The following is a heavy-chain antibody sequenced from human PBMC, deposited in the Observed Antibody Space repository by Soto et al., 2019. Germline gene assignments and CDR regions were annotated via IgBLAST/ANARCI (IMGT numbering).Heavy chain of an antibody. D-gene: IGHD2-8*01. V-gene: IGHV3-23*01. J-gene: IGHJ4*02. Sequence: EVQLLESGGGLVQPGGSLRLSCAASGFTFSSYAMSWVRQAPGKGLEWVSAISGSGGSTYYADSVKGRFTISRDNSTNTLYLQMNRLRAEDTAVYYCAKGDIVLLVYAPPDYWGQGTLVTVSS. CDR1: GFTFSSYA. CDR2: ISGSGGST. CDR3: AKGDIVLLVYAPPDY.